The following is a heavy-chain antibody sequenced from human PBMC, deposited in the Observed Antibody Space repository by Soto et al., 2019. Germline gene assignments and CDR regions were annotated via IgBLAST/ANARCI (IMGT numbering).Heavy chain of an antibody. V-gene: IGHV4-39*01. J-gene: IGHJ4*01. Sequence: QLQLQESGPGLVKPSETLSLTCSVYGGSISSRTFWWAWIRQPPGKGLEWIGDMYYSGSSYSSLALKSRVTLYFDTSQTQLSLKLNSVTAADTAVYSCAGHPSDDYNYGGSMIVDYWGHGTLVTVAS. CDR1: GGSISSRTFW. D-gene: IGHD4-4*01. CDR3: AGHPSDDYNYGGSMIVDY. CDR2: MYYSGSS.